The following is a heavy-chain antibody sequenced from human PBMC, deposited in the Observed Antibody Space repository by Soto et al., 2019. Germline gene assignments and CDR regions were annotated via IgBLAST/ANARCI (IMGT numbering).Heavy chain of an antibody. CDR3: ARDRGDFWSGYDWFDP. J-gene: IGHJ5*02. V-gene: IGHV4-31*03. CDR1: GGSISSGGYY. CDR2: IYYSGST. Sequence: QVQLQESGPGLVKPSQTLSLTCTVSGGSISSGGYYWSWIRQHPGKGLEGIGYIYYSGSTYYNPSLKSRVTISVDTSKNQFSLKLSSVTAADTAVYYCARDRGDFWSGYDWFDPWGQGTLVTVSS. D-gene: IGHD3-3*01.